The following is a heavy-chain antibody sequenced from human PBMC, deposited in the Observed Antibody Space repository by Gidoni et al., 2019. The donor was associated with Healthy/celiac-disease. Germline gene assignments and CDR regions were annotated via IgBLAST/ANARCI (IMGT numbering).Heavy chain of an antibody. CDR1: GYTFISYY. CDR3: ARDLLAAAGTVDY. J-gene: IGHJ4*02. CDR2: INPSGGST. V-gene: IGHV1-46*01. D-gene: IGHD6-13*01. Sequence: QVQLVQSGAEVKKPGASVKVSCKASGYTFISYYMHWVRQAPGQGLEWMGIINPSGGSTGYAQKFQGRVTMTRDTSTSTVYMELSSLRSEDTAVYYCARDLLAAAGTVDYWGQGTLVTVSS.